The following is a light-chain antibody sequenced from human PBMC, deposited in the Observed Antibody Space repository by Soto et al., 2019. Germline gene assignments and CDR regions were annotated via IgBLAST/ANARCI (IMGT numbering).Light chain of an antibody. Sequence: ELTQPPSVSVSPGQTARISCSGDALPKQFTYWYQQKPGQAPVLLIYKDTERPSGIPERFSGSRSGTTVTLTISGVQAEDEADYYCQSADSSGTYVFGAGTKLTVL. J-gene: IGLJ1*01. CDR1: ALPKQF. CDR2: KDT. V-gene: IGLV3-25*03. CDR3: QSADSSGTYV.